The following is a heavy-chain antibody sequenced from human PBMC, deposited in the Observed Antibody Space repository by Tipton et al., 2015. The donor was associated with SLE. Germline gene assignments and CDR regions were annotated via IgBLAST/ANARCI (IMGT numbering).Heavy chain of an antibody. Sequence: SLRLSCAASGFTFDDYAMQWVRQAPGKGMEWVSGISWNSGSIGYADSVKGRFTISRDNAKNSLYLQMNSLRDEDTALYYCAKDSRVGGNKDESRAFDYWGEGTMVTVSS. D-gene: IGHD3-22*01. CDR1: GFTFDDYA. V-gene: IGHV3-9*01. CDR2: ISWNSGSI. CDR3: AKDSRVGGNKDESRAFDY. J-gene: IGHJ4*02.